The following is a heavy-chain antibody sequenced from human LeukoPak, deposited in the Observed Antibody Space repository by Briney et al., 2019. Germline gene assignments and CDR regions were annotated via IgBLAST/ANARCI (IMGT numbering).Heavy chain of an antibody. D-gene: IGHD5-18*01. V-gene: IGHV3-11*06. Sequence: KPSQTLSLSCTVSGGSISSGDYYWSWVRQAPGKGLEWVSSISSSSSYIYYADSVKGRFTISRDNAKNSLYLQMNSLRAEDTAVYYCARDSDTAMVNYWGQGTLVTVSS. CDR3: ARDSDTAMVNY. CDR2: ISSSSSYI. J-gene: IGHJ4*02. CDR1: GGSISSGDYY.